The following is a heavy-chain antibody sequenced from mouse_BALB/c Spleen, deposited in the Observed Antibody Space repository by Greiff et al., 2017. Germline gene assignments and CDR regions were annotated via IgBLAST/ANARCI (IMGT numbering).Heavy chain of an antibody. CDR1: GFSLTSYG. CDR3: ARGPDYYGSSLYYFDY. D-gene: IGHD1-1*01. CDR2: IWAGGST. V-gene: IGHV2-9*02. J-gene: IGHJ2*01. Sequence: QVQLKESGPGLVAPSQSLSITCTVSGFSLTSYGVHWVRQPPGKGLEWLGVIWAGGSTNYNSALMSRLSISKDNSKSQVFLKMNSLQTDDTAMYYCARGPDYYGSSLYYFDYWGQGTTLTVSS.